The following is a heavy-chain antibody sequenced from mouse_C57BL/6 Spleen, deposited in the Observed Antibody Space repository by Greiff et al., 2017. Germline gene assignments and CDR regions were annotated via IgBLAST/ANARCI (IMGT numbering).Heavy chain of an antibody. CDR1: GYAFSSSW. J-gene: IGHJ2*01. Sequence: QVQLQQSGPELVKPGASVKISCKASGYAFSSSWMNWVKQRPGKGLEWIGRIYPGDGDTNYNGKFKGKATLTADKSSSTAYMQLSSLTSEDSAVYFCAHYYYGSSYFDDWGKGTTLTVSS. V-gene: IGHV1-82*01. CDR2: IYPGDGDT. D-gene: IGHD1-1*01. CDR3: AHYYYGSSYFDD.